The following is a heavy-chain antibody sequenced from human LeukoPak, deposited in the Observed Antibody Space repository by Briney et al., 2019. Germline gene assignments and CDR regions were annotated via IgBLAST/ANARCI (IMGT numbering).Heavy chain of an antibody. Sequence: SETLSLTCAVSGYSISTSYSWGWIRQPPGKGLEWIGGIYHSGTTYYNPSLKSRVTISVDTSKNQFSLILSSVNASDTAVYYCAREEGIRLGELSSLDPWGQGTLVTVSS. CDR3: AREEGIRLGELSSLDP. J-gene: IGHJ5*02. CDR1: GYSISTSYS. V-gene: IGHV4-38-2*02. CDR2: IYHSGTT. D-gene: IGHD3-16*02.